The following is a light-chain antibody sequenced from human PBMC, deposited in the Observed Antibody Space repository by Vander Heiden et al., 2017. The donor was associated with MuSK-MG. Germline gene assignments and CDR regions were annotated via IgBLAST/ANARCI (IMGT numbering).Light chain of an antibody. CDR2: RGS. CDR1: QSVRSSY. CDR3: QQYGSSPYT. Sequence: PATLALSPGERATISCRASQSVRSSYLAWYQQKPGQAPRLLIYRGSSRATGIPDRFSGSGSGTDFTLTISRLEPEDFAVYYCQQYGSSPYTFGQGTKLEIK. J-gene: IGKJ2*01. V-gene: IGKV3-20*01.